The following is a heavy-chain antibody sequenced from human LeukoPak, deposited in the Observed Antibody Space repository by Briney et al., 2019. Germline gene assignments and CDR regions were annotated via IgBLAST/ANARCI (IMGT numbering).Heavy chain of an antibody. CDR1: GFTFSSYG. J-gene: IGHJ4*02. Sequence: GRSLRLSCAASGFTFSSYGMHWVRQAPGKGLEWVAVIWYDGSNKYYADSVKGRFTISRDNSKSTLYLQMNSLRAEDTAVYYCARDSGPLDYWGQGTLVTVSS. CDR2: IWYDGSNK. CDR3: ARDSGPLDY. D-gene: IGHD2-15*01. V-gene: IGHV3-33*01.